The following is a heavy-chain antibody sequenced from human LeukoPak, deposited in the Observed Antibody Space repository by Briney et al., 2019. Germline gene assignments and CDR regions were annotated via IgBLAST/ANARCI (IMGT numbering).Heavy chain of an antibody. J-gene: IGHJ5*02. D-gene: IGHD3-10*01. CDR3: AGQITMVRGVLNWFDP. CDR2: IYTSGST. V-gene: IGHV4-4*07. Sequence: SETLSLTCTVSGGSLSSYYWSWIRQPAGKGLEWIGRIYTSGSTNYNPSLKSRVTMSVDTSKNQFSLKLSSVTAADTAVYYCAGQITMVRGVLNWFDPWGQGTLVAVSS. CDR1: GGSLSSYY.